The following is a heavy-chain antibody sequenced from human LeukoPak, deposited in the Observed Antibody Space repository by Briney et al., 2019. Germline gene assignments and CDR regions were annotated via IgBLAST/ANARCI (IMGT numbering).Heavy chain of an antibody. CDR3: ARGSSWYPFDY. J-gene: IGHJ4*02. V-gene: IGHV4-34*01. Sequence: PSETLSLTCAVYGGSFSGYYWSWIRQPPGKGLEWIGEINHSGSTNYNPSLKSRVTISVDTSKNQFSLKLSSVTAADTAVYYCARGSSWYPFDYWGQETLVTVSS. CDR2: INHSGST. CDR1: GGSFSGYY. D-gene: IGHD6-13*01.